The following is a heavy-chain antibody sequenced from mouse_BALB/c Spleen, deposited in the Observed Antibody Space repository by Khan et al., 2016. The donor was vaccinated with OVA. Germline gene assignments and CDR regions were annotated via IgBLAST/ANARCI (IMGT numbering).Heavy chain of an antibody. CDR2: IWAGGST. CDR1: GFSLTSYG. Sequence: QVQLKESGPGLAAPSQSLSISCTASGFSLTSYGVHWVRQPPGKGLEWLGVIWAGGSTNYNSAHMSRLTISKDNSKRPVFVKMNSLQTDDTAMYYCARLEDNWGQGTTVTVSS. CDR3: ARLEDN. V-gene: IGHV2-9*02. J-gene: IGHJ2*01.